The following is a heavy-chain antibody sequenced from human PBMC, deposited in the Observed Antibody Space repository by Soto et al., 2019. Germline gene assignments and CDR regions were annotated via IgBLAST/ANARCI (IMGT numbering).Heavy chain of an antibody. CDR3: ASATSTPPWWFDP. D-gene: IGHD2-2*01. CDR1: GYTFTSYY. J-gene: IGHJ5*02. CDR2: INASNGNT. V-gene: IGHV1-3*01. Sequence: GASVKVSCKASGYTFTSYYMHWVRQAPGQGLEWMGWINASNGNTKYSQKFQGRVTITRDTSASTAYMELSSLRSEDTAVYYCASATSTPPWWFDPWGQGTLVTVSS.